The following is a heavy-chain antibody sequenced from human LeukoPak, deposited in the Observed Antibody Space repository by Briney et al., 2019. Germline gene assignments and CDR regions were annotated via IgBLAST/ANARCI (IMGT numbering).Heavy chain of an antibody. CDR3: ARDYQGTDYYDSSGYYLDY. CDR2: ISYDGSNK. Sequence: GGSLRLSCAASGFTFSSYAMHWVRQAPGKGLEWVAVISYDGSNKYYADSVKGRFTISRDNSKNTLYLQMNSLRAEDTAVYYCARDYQGTDYYDSSGYYLDYWGQGTLVTVSS. J-gene: IGHJ4*02. V-gene: IGHV3-30-3*01. D-gene: IGHD3-22*01. CDR1: GFTFSSYA.